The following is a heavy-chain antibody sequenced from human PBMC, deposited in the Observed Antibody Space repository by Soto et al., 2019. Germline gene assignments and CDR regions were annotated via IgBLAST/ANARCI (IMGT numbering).Heavy chain of an antibody. CDR2: IYYSGST. J-gene: IGHJ6*02. V-gene: IGHV4-30-4*01. D-gene: IGHD3-10*01. CDR3: ASEPLWRRNGMDV. Sequence: SETLSLTCTVSGGSISSGDYYWSWIRQPPGKGLEWIGYIYYSGSTYYNPSLKSRVTISVDTSKNQFSLKLSSVTAADTAVYYCASEPLWRRNGMDVRGQGTTVTVSS. CDR1: GGSISSGDYY.